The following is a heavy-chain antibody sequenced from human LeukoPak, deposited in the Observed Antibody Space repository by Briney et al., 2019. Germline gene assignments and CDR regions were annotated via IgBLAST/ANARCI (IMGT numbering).Heavy chain of an antibody. Sequence: ASVKVSCKASGYTFTSYYMHWVRQAPGQGLEWMGIINPSGGSTSYAQKFQGRVTMTRDTSTSTVYMEPSSLRSEDTAVYYCARDFQNCSSTSCYAMYYFDYWGQGTLVTVSS. V-gene: IGHV1-46*01. CDR3: ARDFQNCSSTSCYAMYYFDY. CDR1: GYTFTSYY. CDR2: INPSGGST. D-gene: IGHD2-2*01. J-gene: IGHJ4*02.